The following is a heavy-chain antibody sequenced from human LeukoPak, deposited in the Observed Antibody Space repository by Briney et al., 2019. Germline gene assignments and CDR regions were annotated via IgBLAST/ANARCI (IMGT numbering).Heavy chain of an antibody. J-gene: IGHJ4*02. V-gene: IGHV4-39*07. CDR1: GGSISSSSYY. D-gene: IGHD2-2*01. CDR2: FYYSGST. CDR3: ARGSRTKFDY. Sequence: SETLSLTCTVSGGSISSSSYYWGWIRQPPGKGLEWIGSFYYSGSTYYNPSLKSRVTISVDTSKNQFSLKLSSVTAADTAVYYCARGSRTKFDYWGQGTLVTVSS.